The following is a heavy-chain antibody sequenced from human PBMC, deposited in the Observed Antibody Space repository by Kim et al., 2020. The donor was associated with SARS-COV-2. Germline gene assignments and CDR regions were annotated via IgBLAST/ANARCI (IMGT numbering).Heavy chain of an antibody. D-gene: IGHD2-21*02. Sequence: PSFKGQVTISADKSISTAYLQWSSLKASDTAMYYCARPNCGGDCYDAFDIWGQGTMVTVSS. V-gene: IGHV5-51*01. J-gene: IGHJ3*02. CDR3: ARPNCGGDCYDAFDI.